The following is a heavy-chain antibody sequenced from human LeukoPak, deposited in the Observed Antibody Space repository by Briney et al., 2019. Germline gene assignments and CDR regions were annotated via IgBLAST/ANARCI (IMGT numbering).Heavy chain of an antibody. Sequence: PAGGSLRLSCAASGFTFNNVGMSWVRQASGKGLEWVSSISNDGGGTQYADSVRGRFTISRDNSKNTLYLQMNSLRAEDTAVYYCAKGSKEVLFTRDHYMDVWGKGTTVTISS. D-gene: IGHD3-3*01. V-gene: IGHV3-23*01. CDR3: AKGSKEVLFTRDHYMDV. J-gene: IGHJ6*03. CDR1: GFTFNNVG. CDR2: ISNDGGGT.